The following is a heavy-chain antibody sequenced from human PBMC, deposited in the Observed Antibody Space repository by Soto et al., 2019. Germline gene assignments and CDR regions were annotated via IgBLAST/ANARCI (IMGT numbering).Heavy chain of an antibody. CDR2: INHSGST. Sequence: SETLSLTCAVYGGSFSGYYWSWIRQPPGKGLEWIGEINHSGSTNYNPSLKSRVTISVDTSKNQFSLKLSSVTAADTAVYYCARFPRVDQGTYYYDSSGHAFDIWGQGTMVTVSS. V-gene: IGHV4-34*01. D-gene: IGHD3-22*01. CDR1: GGSFSGYY. CDR3: ARFPRVDQGTYYYDSSGHAFDI. J-gene: IGHJ3*02.